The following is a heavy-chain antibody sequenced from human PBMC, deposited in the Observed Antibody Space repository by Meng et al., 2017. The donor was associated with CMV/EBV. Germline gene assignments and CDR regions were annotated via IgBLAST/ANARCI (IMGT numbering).Heavy chain of an antibody. CDR2: IYNTGST. V-gene: IGHV4-61*01. CDR1: GASVATDSYY. Sequence: SETLSLTCTVSGASVATDSYYWGRVRQPPGKGLEWIGYIYNTGSTKYNPSLQTRVTVSVDTPKNQFSLKLSSVTAADTATYYCARETVSASGGIDPWGRGTLVTVSS. D-gene: IGHD2/OR15-2a*01. J-gene: IGHJ5*02. CDR3: ARETVSASGGIDP.